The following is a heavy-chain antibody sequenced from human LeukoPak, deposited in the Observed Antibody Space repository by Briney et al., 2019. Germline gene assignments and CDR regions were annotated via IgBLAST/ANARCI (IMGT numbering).Heavy chain of an antibody. J-gene: IGHJ4*02. D-gene: IGHD2-2*01. CDR3: AKDPYGTRYFDY. CDR1: GFTFSSHA. CDR2: LSGSGYNT. Sequence: GGSLRLPCAASGFTFSSHAVSWVRQAPGKGLEWVSSLSGSGYNTYYADSVKGRFTISRDNSKNTVYLQMNSLRAEDTAVYYCAKDPYGTRYFDYWGQGTLVTVSS. V-gene: IGHV3-23*01.